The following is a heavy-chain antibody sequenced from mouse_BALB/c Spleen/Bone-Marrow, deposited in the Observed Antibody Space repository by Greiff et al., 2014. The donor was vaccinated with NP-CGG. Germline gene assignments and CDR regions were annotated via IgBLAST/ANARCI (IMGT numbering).Heavy chain of an antibody. Sequence: VQLQQSGAEIVRPGALVKLSCKASGFNIKDYYMQWVKQRPEQGLEWIGWIDPENGNTIYDPKFQGKASITADTSSNTAYLQLSSLTSEDTAVYYCARGNGYAKDYWGQGTSVTVSS. CDR2: IDPENGNT. V-gene: IGHV14-1*02. J-gene: IGHJ4*01. CDR3: ARGNGYAKDY. CDR1: GFNIKDYY.